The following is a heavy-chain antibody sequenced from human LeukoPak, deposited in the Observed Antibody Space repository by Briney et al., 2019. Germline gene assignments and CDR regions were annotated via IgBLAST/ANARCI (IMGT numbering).Heavy chain of an antibody. CDR2: ISSSSSTI. CDR3: ASLGYDYVWGSYRYPDY. CDR1: GFTFSSYS. V-gene: IGHV3-48*02. Sequence: PGGSLRLSCAASGFTFSSYSMNWVRQAPGKGLEWVSYISSSSSTIYYADSVKGRFTISRDNAKNSLYLQMNSLRDDDTAVYYCASLGYDYVWGSYRYPDYWGQGTLVAVSS. J-gene: IGHJ4*02. D-gene: IGHD3-16*02.